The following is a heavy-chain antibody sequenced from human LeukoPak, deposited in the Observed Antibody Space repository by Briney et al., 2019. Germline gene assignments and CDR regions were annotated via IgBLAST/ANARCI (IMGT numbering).Heavy chain of an antibody. D-gene: IGHD5-24*01. CDR3: ARGRRWLQPFDY. CDR1: GGSFRGYS. J-gene: IGHJ4*02. V-gene: IGHV4-34*01. CDR2: INHSGST. Sequence: SETLSLTCDVHGGSFRGYSWSWIRQPPGKGLEWIGEINHSGSTNYNPSLKSRVTISVDTSKNQFSLKLSSVTAADTAVYYCARGRRWLQPFDYWGQGTLVTVSS.